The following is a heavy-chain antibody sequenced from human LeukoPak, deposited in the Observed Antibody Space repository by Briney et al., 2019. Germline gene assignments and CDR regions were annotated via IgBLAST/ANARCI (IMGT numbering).Heavy chain of an antibody. J-gene: IGHJ4*02. Sequence: PGGSLRLSCEASGFTFSRYAIHWVRQAPGKGLEGVAVISYDGTNEYFADSVKGRFTISRSNSKNTVYLQMNSLRTEDTALYYCARDASSDYDLGRYYFDHWGQGTLVAVSS. D-gene: IGHD5-12*01. V-gene: IGHV3-30*04. CDR3: ARDASSDYDLGRYYFDH. CDR2: ISYDGTNE. CDR1: GFTFSRYA.